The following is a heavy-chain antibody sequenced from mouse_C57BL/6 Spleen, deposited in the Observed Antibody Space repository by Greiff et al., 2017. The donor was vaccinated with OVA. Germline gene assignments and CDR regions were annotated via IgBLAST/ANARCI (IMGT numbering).Heavy chain of an antibody. Sequence: QAQLKQPGAELVRPGTSVKLSCKASGYTFTSYWMHWVKQRPGQGLEWIGVIDPSDSYTNYNQKFKGKATLTVDTSSSTAYMQLSSLTSEDSAVYYCANYYGSSYGAYWGQGTLVTVSA. V-gene: IGHV1-59*01. CDR1: GYTFTSYW. CDR2: IDPSDSYT. J-gene: IGHJ3*01. CDR3: ANYYGSSYGAY. D-gene: IGHD1-1*01.